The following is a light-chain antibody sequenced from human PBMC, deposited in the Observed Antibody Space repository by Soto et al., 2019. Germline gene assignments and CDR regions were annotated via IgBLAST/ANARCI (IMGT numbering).Light chain of an antibody. Sequence: DIQMTQSPSTLSASVGDRVTITCRASQNIYAWLAWYQQKPGKAPELLISAASTLQTGVPSRFSGSGSGTKFTVTISSLQPDDFAIYYCQQYHRYPLTFGGGTKLEIK. CDR3: QQYHRYPLT. V-gene: IGKV1-5*01. CDR1: QNIYAW. J-gene: IGKJ4*01. CDR2: AAS.